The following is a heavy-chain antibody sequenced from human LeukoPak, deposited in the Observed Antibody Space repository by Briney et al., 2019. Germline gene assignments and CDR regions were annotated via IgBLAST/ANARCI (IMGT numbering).Heavy chain of an antibody. V-gene: IGHV4-34*01. CDR2: INHSGST. CDR3: AGGPYYYYMGV. CDR1: GGSFSGYS. J-gene: IGHJ6*03. Sequence: PSETLSLTCAVYGGSFSGYSWSWIRQPPGKGLEWIGEINHSGSTNYNPSLKSRVTISVDTSKNQFSLKLSSVTAADTAVYYCAGGPYYYYMGVWGKGTTVTVSS.